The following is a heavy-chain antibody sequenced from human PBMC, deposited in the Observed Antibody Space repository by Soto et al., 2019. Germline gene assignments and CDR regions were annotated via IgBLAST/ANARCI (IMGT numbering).Heavy chain of an antibody. Sequence: QLQLQESGPGLVKPSETLSLTCFVSGGSISSNNYYWGWIRQPPGKGLEWIGSMSYSRSTYYNPSLKIRVTISVDTSKNQFSLKLTSVTAADTAVYYCASHLRPTNWVGGYFDYWGQGPLVTVSS. CDR3: ASHLRPTNWVGGYFDY. J-gene: IGHJ4*02. CDR2: MSYSRST. V-gene: IGHV4-39*01. CDR1: GGSISSNNYY. D-gene: IGHD1-1*01.